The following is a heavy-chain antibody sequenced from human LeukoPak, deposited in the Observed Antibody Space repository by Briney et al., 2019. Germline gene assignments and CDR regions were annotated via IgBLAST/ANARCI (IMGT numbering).Heavy chain of an antibody. CDR3: ARAAGSGYYSALDY. D-gene: IGHD3-22*01. CDR1: GYTFTSYY. CDR2: INPNSGGA. J-gene: IGHJ4*02. Sequence: ASVKVSCKASGYTFTSYYMHWVRQAPGQGLEWMGWINPNSGGAIFAQKFQGRVTMTRDTSITTAYMELSRLRSDDTAVYYCARAAGSGYYSALDYWGQGTLVTVSS. V-gene: IGHV1-2*02.